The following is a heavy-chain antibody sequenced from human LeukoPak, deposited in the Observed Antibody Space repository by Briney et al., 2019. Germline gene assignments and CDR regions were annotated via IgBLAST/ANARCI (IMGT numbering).Heavy chain of an antibody. CDR2: INAGNGNT. CDR3: ASDEAAAGIFHFDY. V-gene: IGHV1-3*01. CDR1: GYTFTSYA. J-gene: IGHJ4*02. Sequence: ASVKVSCKASGYTFTSYAMHWARQAPGQRLEWMGWINAGNGNTKYSQKFQGRVTITRDTSASTAYMEPSSLRSEDTAVYYCASDEAAAGIFHFDYWGQGTLVTVSS. D-gene: IGHD6-13*01.